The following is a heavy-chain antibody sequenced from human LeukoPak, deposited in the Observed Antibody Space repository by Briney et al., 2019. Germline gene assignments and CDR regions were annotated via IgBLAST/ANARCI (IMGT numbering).Heavy chain of an antibody. Sequence: PSETLSLTCTVSGGSISSYYWSWIRQPPGKGLEWIGYIYYSGSTNYNPSLKSRVTISVDTSKNQFSLKLSSVTAADTAVYYCARDAYYGSGSYYNPANGMDVWGQGTTVTVSS. CDR3: ARDAYYGSGSYYNPANGMDV. J-gene: IGHJ6*02. D-gene: IGHD3-10*01. CDR2: IYYSGST. V-gene: IGHV4-59*01. CDR1: GGSISSYY.